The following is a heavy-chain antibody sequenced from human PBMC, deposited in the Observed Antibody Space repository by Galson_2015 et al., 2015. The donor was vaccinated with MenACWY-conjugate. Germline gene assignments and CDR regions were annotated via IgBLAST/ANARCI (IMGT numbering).Heavy chain of an antibody. CDR3: TRVQEGASGSFDI. V-gene: IGHV3-74*01. CDR2: SAI. J-gene: IGHJ3*02. D-gene: IGHD2-15*01. Sequence: SAITYADSVKGRFIISRDNAKNTMFLQMNSLRVEDTGVYYCTRVQEGASGSFDIWGLGTLVTVSS.